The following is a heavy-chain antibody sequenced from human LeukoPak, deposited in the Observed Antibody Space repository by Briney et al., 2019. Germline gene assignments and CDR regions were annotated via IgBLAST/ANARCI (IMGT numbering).Heavy chain of an antibody. J-gene: IGHJ4*02. CDR3: AKVSGFYYVLFDC. D-gene: IGHD3-10*01. Sequence: GGSLRLSCAAYGVTFSGYGRHWVRQAPGKGLEWVAVISYDGSNKYYADSVKGRFTISRDNSKKTLYLQMNSLRAEDTAVYYCAKVSGFYYVLFDCWGQGTLVTVSS. CDR1: GVTFSGYG. CDR2: ISYDGSNK. V-gene: IGHV3-30*18.